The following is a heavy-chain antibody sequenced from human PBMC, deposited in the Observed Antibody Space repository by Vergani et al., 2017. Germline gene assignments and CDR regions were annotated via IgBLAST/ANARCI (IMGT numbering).Heavy chain of an antibody. V-gene: IGHV1-69*18. Sequence: QVQLVQSGAEVKKPGSSVKVSCKASGGTFSSYAISWVRQAPGQGLEWMGRIIPIFGTANYAQKFQGRVTITADESTSTAYMELSSLRSEDTAVYYCARDGGNSFDYYYGMDVWGQGTTVTVSS. CDR1: GGTFSSYA. CDR2: IIPIFGTA. CDR3: ARDGGNSFDYYYGMDV. J-gene: IGHJ6*02. D-gene: IGHD4-23*01.